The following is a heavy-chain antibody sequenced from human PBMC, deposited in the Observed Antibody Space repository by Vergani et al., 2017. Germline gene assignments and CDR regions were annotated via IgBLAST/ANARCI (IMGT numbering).Heavy chain of an antibody. D-gene: IGHD6-13*01. CDR3: ASHSSTTSANTRYNWFDP. J-gene: IGHJ5*02. CDR2: IDPSDSYT. Sequence: EVQLVQSGAEVKKPRESLRISCKGSGYSFTSYWISWVRQMPGKGLEWMGRIDPSDSYTNYSPSFQGHVTISADKAISTAYLQWSSLKASDTAMYYCASHSSTTSANTRYNWFDPWGQGTLVTVSA. CDR1: GYSFTSYW. V-gene: IGHV5-10-1*03.